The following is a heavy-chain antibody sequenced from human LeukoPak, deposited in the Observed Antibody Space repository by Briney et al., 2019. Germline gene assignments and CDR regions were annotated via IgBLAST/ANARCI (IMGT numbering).Heavy chain of an antibody. D-gene: IGHD6-13*01. Sequence: PGGSLRLSCAASGFTFSSYGMHWVRQAPGKGLEWVSFISSSRSYIYYADSVKGRFTISRDNAKNSLYLQMNSLRAEDTAVYYCARFIAAPYYFDYWGRGTLVTVSS. CDR2: ISSSRSYI. V-gene: IGHV3-21*01. CDR3: ARFIAAPYYFDY. J-gene: IGHJ4*02. CDR1: GFTFSSYG.